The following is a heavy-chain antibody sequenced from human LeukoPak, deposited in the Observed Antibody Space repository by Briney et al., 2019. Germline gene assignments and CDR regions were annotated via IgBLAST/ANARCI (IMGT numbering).Heavy chain of an antibody. V-gene: IGHV3-53*01. Sequence: GGSLRLSCAASGFTVSSNYVSWVRQAPAKGLEWVSTINDSGGTTFYADSVKGRFTISRDNSKNILFLQINSLRAEDTAMYYCAGLYGGSYAYWGQGILVTVSS. D-gene: IGHD1-26*01. CDR2: INDSGGTT. J-gene: IGHJ4*02. CDR3: AGLYGGSYAY. CDR1: GFTVSSNY.